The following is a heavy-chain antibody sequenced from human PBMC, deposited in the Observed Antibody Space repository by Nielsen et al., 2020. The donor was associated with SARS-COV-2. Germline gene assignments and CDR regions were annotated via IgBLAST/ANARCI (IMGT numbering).Heavy chain of an antibody. J-gene: IGHJ4*02. Sequence: RQAPGKGLEWIGEINHSGSTNYNPSLKSRVTISVDTSKNQFSLKLSSVTAADTAVYYCARAFGYCSGGSCQVFDYWGQGTLVTVSS. CDR3: ARAFGYCSGGSCQVFDY. V-gene: IGHV4-34*01. CDR2: INHSGST. D-gene: IGHD2-15*01.